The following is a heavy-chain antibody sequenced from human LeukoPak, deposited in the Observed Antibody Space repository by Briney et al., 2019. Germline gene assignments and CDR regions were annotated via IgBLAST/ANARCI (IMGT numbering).Heavy chain of an antibody. CDR1: GFTFSSYA. J-gene: IGHJ4*02. CDR2: ISYDGSNK. CDR3: ARDRRDGYNALDY. Sequence: PGRSLRLSCAASGFTFSSYAMHWVRQAPGKGLEWVAVISYDGSNKYYADSVKGRFTISRDNSKNTLYLQMNSLRAEDTAVYYCARDRRDGYNALDYWGQGTLVTVSS. D-gene: IGHD5-24*01. V-gene: IGHV3-30*04.